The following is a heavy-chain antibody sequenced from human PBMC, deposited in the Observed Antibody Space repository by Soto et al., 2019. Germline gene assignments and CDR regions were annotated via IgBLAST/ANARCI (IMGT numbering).Heavy chain of an antibody. CDR2: IYYSGST. Sequence: QVQLQESGPGLVNPSQTLSLTCAVSGDSISKSGYYWSWIRQNQGKALEWIGYIYYSGSTFYNPSLNSRVSISLDTSKNHLSLKLTSVTVADTAVYYCARSRGVTKTRRPDYFHSWGQGTLVAVSS. D-gene: IGHD4-17*01. V-gene: IGHV4-31*11. CDR3: ARSRGVTKTRRPDYFHS. CDR1: GDSISKSGYY. J-gene: IGHJ4*02.